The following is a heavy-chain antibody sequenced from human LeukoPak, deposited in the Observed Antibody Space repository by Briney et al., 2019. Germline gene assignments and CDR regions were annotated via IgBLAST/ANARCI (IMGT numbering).Heavy chain of an antibody. V-gene: IGHV3-7*03. Sequence: GSLRLSCAASGFTFTNYWMNWVRQAPGKGLEWVASIKQDGSEKYYVDSVKGRLTISRDNAKNSLYLQMNSLRAEDTALYHCARDRGYSSSWDLRGDFDYWGQGTLVTVSS. CDR2: IKQDGSEK. D-gene: IGHD6-13*01. J-gene: IGHJ4*02. CDR1: GFTFTNYW. CDR3: ARDRGYSSSWDLRGDFDY.